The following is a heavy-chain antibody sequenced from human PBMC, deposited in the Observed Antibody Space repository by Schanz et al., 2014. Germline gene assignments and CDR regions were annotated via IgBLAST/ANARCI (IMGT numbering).Heavy chain of an antibody. CDR3: ARGGYSSGWYDRDIAHFDY. CDR2: INPNSGTT. CDR1: GYTFSDYG. J-gene: IGHJ4*02. V-gene: IGHV1-8*02. D-gene: IGHD6-19*01. Sequence: QVQLVQSGAEVKKPGASVKVSCKTSGYTFSDYGITWVRQAPGQGLEWMGWINPNSGTTNYAQKFQGWVTMTRNTSISTAYMELRSLRSDDTAVYYCARGGYSSGWYDRDIAHFDYWGQGTLVTVSS.